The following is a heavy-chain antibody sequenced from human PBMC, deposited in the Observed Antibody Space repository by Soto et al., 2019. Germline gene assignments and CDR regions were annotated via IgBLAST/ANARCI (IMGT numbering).Heavy chain of an antibody. CDR2: INSDGSST. D-gene: IGHD2-21*02. Sequence: EVQLVESGGGLVQPGGSLRLSCAASGFTFSSYWMHWVRQAPGKGLVWVSRINSDGSSTSYADSVKGRFTISRDNAKNTLYLQMNSLRAEDTAVYYCARGGGDDGPFENWYFDLWGRGTLVTVAS. CDR1: GFTFSSYW. J-gene: IGHJ2*01. V-gene: IGHV3-74*01. CDR3: ARGGGDDGPFENWYFDL.